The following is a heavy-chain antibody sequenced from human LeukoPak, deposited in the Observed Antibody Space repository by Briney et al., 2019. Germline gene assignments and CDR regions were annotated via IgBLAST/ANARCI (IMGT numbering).Heavy chain of an antibody. CDR1: GGSISSYY. D-gene: IGHD4-17*01. Sequence: LETLSLTCTVSGGSISSYYWSWIRQPPGKGLEWIGYIYYSGSTNYNPSLKSRVTISVDTSKNQFSLKLSSVTAADTAVYYCARVGAPGDYGDFPRRGYYYYMDVWGKGTTVTISS. V-gene: IGHV4-59*01. CDR3: ARVGAPGDYGDFPRRGYYYYMDV. CDR2: IYYSGST. J-gene: IGHJ6*03.